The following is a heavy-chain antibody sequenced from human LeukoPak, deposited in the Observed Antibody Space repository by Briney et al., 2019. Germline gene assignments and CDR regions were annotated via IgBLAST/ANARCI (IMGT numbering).Heavy chain of an antibody. CDR2: IKQDGSEK. CDR3: ARGAVAAPYGGDYYYYMDV. D-gene: IGHD3-16*01. CDR1: GFTFSSYW. V-gene: IGHV3-7*04. Sequence: GGSLRLSCAASGFTFSSYWMSWVRQAPGKGLEWVANIKQDGSEKYYVDSVKGRFTISRDNAKNSLYLQMNSLRAEDTAVHYCARGAVAAPYGGDYYYYMDVWGKGTTVTVSS. J-gene: IGHJ6*03.